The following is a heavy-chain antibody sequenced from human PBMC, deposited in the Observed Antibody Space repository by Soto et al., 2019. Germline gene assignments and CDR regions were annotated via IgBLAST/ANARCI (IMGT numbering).Heavy chain of an antibody. J-gene: IGHJ4*02. CDR2: IRYDGTNT. D-gene: IGHD1-26*01. V-gene: IGHV3-30*02. CDR3: ARDGVGRPVFFGFLDY. Sequence: QVQLVESGGGVVQPGGSLRLACAASGIIFTGYGTHWVRQAPGQGLEWVAVIRYDGTNTYYADSVKGRFTNSRDNSKNTLSLQMNGLRAEDTAVYYCARDGVGRPVFFGFLDYWGQGALVTVSS. CDR1: GIIFTGYG.